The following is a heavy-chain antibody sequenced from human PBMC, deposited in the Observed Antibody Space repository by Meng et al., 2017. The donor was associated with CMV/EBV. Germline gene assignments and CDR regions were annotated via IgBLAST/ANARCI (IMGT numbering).Heavy chain of an antibody. Sequence: SVTVSCKASGGTFSSYAISWVRQAPGQGLEWMGGIIPIFGTANYAQKFQGRVTITTDESTSTAYMELSSLRSEDTAVYYCAREIYYYDSSGYYWANGMDVWGQGTTVTVSS. J-gene: IGHJ6*02. CDR2: IIPIFGTA. CDR3: AREIYYYDSSGYYWANGMDV. D-gene: IGHD3-22*01. CDR1: GGTFSSYA. V-gene: IGHV1-69*05.